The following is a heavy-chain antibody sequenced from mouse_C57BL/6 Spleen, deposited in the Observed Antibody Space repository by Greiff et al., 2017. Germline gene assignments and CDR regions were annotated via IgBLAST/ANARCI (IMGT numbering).Heavy chain of an antibody. CDR3: TPLYDYDPMDY. Sequence: LQESGAELVRPGASVTLSCKASGYTFTDYEMHWVKQTPVHGLEWIGAIDPETGGTAYNQKFKGKAILTADKSSSTAYMELRSLTSEDSAVYYCTPLYDYDPMDYWGQGTSVTVSS. V-gene: IGHV1-15*01. CDR2: IDPETGGT. D-gene: IGHD2-4*01. CDR1: GYTFTDYE. J-gene: IGHJ4*01.